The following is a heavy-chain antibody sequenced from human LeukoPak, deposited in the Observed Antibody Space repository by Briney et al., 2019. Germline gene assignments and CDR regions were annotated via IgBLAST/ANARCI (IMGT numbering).Heavy chain of an antibody. Sequence: ASVKVSCKASGYTFTSYGISWVRQAPGQGLEWMGWISAYNGNTNYAQKLQGRVTMTTVTSTSTAYMELRSLRSDDTAVYYCARGVPRYDFRSGYYSRNWFDPWGQGTLVTVSS. CDR3: ARGVPRYDFRSGYYSRNWFDP. J-gene: IGHJ5*02. CDR1: GYTFTSYG. V-gene: IGHV1-18*01. D-gene: IGHD3-3*01. CDR2: ISAYNGNT.